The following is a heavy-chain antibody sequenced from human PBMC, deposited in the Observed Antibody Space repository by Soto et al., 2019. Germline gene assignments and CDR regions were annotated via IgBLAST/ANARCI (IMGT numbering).Heavy chain of an antibody. V-gene: IGHV3-53*01. D-gene: IGHD1-26*01. CDR1: GFSVNAYY. CDR3: ARDNGGSYLPGSFDY. Sequence: GGSLRLSCAASGFSVNAYYMYWVRQAPRKGLESVSFLYKDGATYYADSVRGRFTISRDNSKNTLFLQMNNVTADDTAVYFCARDNGGSYLPGSFDYWGQGTLVTVS. J-gene: IGHJ4*02. CDR2: LYKDGAT.